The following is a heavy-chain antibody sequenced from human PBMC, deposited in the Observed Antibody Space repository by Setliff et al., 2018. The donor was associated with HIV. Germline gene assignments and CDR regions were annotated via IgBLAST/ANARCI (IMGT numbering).Heavy chain of an antibody. CDR1: GYTFTDFF. V-gene: IGHV7-4-1*02. CDR2: INTNTGNP. Sequence: ASVKVSCKASGYTFTDFFIHWVRQAPGQGLEWMGWINTNTGNPTYAQGFTGRFVFSLDTSVSTAYLQISSLKAEDTAVYYCARDLYPGIAVAGTVGYWGQGTLVTVSS. CDR3: ARDLYPGIAVAGTVGY. J-gene: IGHJ4*02. D-gene: IGHD6-19*01.